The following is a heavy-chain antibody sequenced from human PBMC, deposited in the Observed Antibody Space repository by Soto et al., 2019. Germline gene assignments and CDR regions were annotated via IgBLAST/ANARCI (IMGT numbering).Heavy chain of an antibody. CDR2: INASNGNT. CDR1: GYTFTSYA. J-gene: IGHJ2*01. V-gene: IGHV1-3*01. CDR3: ARGGSLYWDFDL. Sequence: QVQLVQSGAEVKKPGASVKVSCKASGYTFTSYAMHWVRQAPGQRLEWMGWINASNGNTKYSQNFQGRVTITRDTTANTAYRELSTQRPEETACHYCARGGSLYWDFDLWGRGTVVTVSS. D-gene: IGHD2-15*01.